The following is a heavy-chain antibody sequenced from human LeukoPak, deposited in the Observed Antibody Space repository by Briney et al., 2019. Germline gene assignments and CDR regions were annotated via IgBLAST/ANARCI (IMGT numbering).Heavy chain of an antibody. J-gene: IGHJ4*02. CDR2: IYFSGST. CDR1: GGSIGTSHYY. CDR3: ARIRIVGATIPFDY. D-gene: IGHD1-26*01. Sequence: SETLSLTCTVSGGSIGTSHYYWGWLRQPPGKGLEWIGSIYFSGSTNYNPSLKSRVTLSVDTSKSQFSLKLSSVTAADTAVYYCARIRIVGATIPFDYWGQGTLVTVSS. V-gene: IGHV4-39*07.